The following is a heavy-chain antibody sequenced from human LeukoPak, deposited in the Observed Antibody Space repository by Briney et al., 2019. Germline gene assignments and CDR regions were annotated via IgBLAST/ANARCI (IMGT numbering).Heavy chain of an antibody. D-gene: IGHD1-26*01. V-gene: IGHV4-59*01. Sequence: PSETLSLTCTVSGGSISSYYWSWVRQTPGKGPEWIGHIYYGGTTVYNPSVKSRVTISVNSSKNLFSLKLSSVTAADTAMYYCARNRVVGAPNFDYWGQGTLVTVFS. J-gene: IGHJ4*02. CDR3: ARNRVVGAPNFDY. CDR2: IYYGGTT. CDR1: GGSISSYY.